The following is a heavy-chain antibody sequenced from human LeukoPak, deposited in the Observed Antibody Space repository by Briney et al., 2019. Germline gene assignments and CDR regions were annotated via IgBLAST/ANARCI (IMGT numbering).Heavy chain of an antibody. CDR2: INGAGSSI. Sequence: PGWALSLSCAASGFTFSSYWMHWVRQTPGKGLVWVSRINGAGSSISYAYSVKGRVTISRDNAKNTLYLQMNNLRSEDTAVYYCARVGGHYYDSSLFDYWGQGTLVTVSS. V-gene: IGHV3-74*01. J-gene: IGHJ4*02. CDR3: ARVGGHYYDSSLFDY. CDR1: GFTFSSYW. D-gene: IGHD3-22*01.